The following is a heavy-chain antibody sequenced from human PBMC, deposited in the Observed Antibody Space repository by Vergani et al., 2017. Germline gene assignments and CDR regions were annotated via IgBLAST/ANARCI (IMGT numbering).Heavy chain of an antibody. D-gene: IGHD2-2*02. CDR3: ARVYSPDYCSNTNCYTFDY. Sequence: QMQLQESGPGLVKPSQTLSLTCSVSGGSISSGPYSWNWIRQPAGRGLEWIGRIYTSGSTDYNPSLQSRVTLSVDTSKNQFSLKLTSVTAADTAVYYCARVYSPDYCSNTNCYTFDYRGQGTLVTVSS. J-gene: IGHJ4*02. CDR1: GGSISSGPYS. CDR2: IYTSGST. V-gene: IGHV4-61*02.